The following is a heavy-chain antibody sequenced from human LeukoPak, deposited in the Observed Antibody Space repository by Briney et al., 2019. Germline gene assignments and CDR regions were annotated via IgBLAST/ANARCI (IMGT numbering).Heavy chain of an antibody. CDR2: ISSSSSYI. CDR3: ARDPGDDYVWGSYRYTDYFDY. Sequence: GGPLRLSCAASGFTFSSYSMNWVRQAPGKWLEWVSSISSSSSYIYYADSVKGRFTISRDNAKNSLYLQMNSLRAEDTAVYYCARDPGDDYVWGSYRYTDYFDYWGQGTLVTVSS. CDR1: GFTFSSYS. J-gene: IGHJ4*02. D-gene: IGHD3-16*02. V-gene: IGHV3-21*01.